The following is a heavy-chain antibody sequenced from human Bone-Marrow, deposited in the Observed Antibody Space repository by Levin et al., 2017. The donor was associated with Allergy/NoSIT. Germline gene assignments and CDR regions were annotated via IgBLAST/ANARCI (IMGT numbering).Heavy chain of an antibody. Sequence: ESGPTLVKPTQTLTLTCSVSGFSLSTAGVGVGWIRQPPGKALEWLAVVYWDDDKRYSPSLKSRLTVTKDTSKNQVVLTMTNMDPVDTGTYYCARRHRSDRNAYNSVPYDYWGQGTLVTVSS. CDR1: GFSLSTAGVG. CDR2: VYWDDDK. CDR3: ARRHRSDRNAYNSVPYDY. J-gene: IGHJ4*02. V-gene: IGHV2-5*02. D-gene: IGHD1-14*01.